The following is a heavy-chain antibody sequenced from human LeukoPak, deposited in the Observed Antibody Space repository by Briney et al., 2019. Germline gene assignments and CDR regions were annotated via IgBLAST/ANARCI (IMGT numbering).Heavy chain of an antibody. Sequence: SVKVSCKASGGTFSSYAISWVRQAPGQGLEWMGRIIPIFGIANYAQKFQGRVTITADKSTSTAYMELSSLRSEDTAVYYCARHYGSGSYSWLDPWGQGTLVTVSS. V-gene: IGHV1-69*04. J-gene: IGHJ5*02. CDR3: ARHYGSGSYSWLDP. CDR1: GGTFSSYA. CDR2: IIPIFGIA. D-gene: IGHD3-10*01.